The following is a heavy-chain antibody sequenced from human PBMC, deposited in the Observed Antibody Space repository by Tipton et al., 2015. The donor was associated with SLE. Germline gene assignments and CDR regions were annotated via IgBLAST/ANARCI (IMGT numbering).Heavy chain of an antibody. D-gene: IGHD1-26*01. CDR3: ATGPLVGATDY. Sequence: SLRLSCAASGFTFSSYSMNWVRQAPGKGLEWVSSISSSSSYIYYVDSVKGRFTISRDNAKNSLYLQMNSLRAEDTAVYYCATGPLVGATDYWGQGTLVTVSS. CDR1: GFTFSSYS. J-gene: IGHJ4*02. CDR2: ISSSSSYI. V-gene: IGHV3-21*01.